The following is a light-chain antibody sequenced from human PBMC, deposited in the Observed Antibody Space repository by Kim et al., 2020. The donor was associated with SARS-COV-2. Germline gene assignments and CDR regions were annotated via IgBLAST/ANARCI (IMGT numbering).Light chain of an antibody. CDR2: EDD. J-gene: IGLJ3*02. Sequence: VSPGQTATIPCAGDKLGNKYTCWYQQKTGQSPVLVIYEDDKRPSGIPERFSGSNSGNTATLTISGTQSVDEADYYCQAWDTTTAVFGGGTQLTVL. CDR1: KLGNKY. V-gene: IGLV3-1*01. CDR3: QAWDTTTAV.